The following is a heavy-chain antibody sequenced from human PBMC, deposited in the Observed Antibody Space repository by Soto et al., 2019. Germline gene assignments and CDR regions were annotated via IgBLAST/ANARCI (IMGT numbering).Heavy chain of an antibody. V-gene: IGHV3-23*01. D-gene: IGHD2-2*01. CDR2: ISGITGTT. CDR1: GFTFNNYA. Sequence: EVQLLESGGGLVQPGGSLRLACAATGFTFNNYAMSWIRQTPGKGLEWVSTISGITGTTYYAESVRGRFTIARDNSKDTLYLQMNSLRAEDTALYYCAKADKQTCSNILCYDFDSWGPGALVAVSS. J-gene: IGHJ4*02. CDR3: AKADKQTCSNILCYDFDS.